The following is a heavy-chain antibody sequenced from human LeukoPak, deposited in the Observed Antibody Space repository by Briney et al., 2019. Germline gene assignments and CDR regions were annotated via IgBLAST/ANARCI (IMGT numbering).Heavy chain of an antibody. V-gene: IGHV4-61*01. CDR1: GGSISSSSYY. D-gene: IGHD3-10*01. Sequence: SETLSLTCTVSGGSISSSSYYWGWIRQPPGKGLEWIGYIYYSGSTNYNPSLKSRVTISVDTSKNQFSLKLSSVTAADTAVYYCARERVRGVHDAFDIWGQGTMVTVSS. CDR2: IYYSGST. J-gene: IGHJ3*02. CDR3: ARERVRGVHDAFDI.